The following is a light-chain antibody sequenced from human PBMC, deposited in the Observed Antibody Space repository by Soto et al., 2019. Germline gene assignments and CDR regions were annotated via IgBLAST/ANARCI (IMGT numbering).Light chain of an antibody. CDR1: PISSRR. V-gene: IGKV1-5*01. CDR3: HHDYSYSWA. CDR2: DTS. Sequence: IHTALFSSALSASVGDSVTVTCRGSPISSRRLAWYQHKPGKAPKLLISDTSSMARGIPATFSGSGSGTEFTLTISSLQPDDFAAYFCHHDYSYSWAFGQGTKVDI. J-gene: IGKJ1*01.